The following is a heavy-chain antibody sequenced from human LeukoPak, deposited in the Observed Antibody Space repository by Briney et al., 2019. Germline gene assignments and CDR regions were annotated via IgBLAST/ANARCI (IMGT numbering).Heavy chain of an antibody. CDR3: AKVSPSSGWPYYFDY. Sequence: GGSLRLSCAASGFTFSSYAMSWVRQAPEEGLEWVSGISGSGGDTYYADSVKGRFTISRDNSKNTLYLQMNSLRAEDTAVYYCAKVSPSSGWPYYFDYWGQGTLVTVSS. CDR1: GFTFSSYA. CDR2: ISGSGGDT. D-gene: IGHD6-19*01. V-gene: IGHV3-23*01. J-gene: IGHJ4*02.